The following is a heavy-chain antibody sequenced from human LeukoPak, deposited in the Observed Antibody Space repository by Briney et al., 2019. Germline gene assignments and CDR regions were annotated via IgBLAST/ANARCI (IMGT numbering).Heavy chain of an antibody. J-gene: IGHJ3*01. CDR2: INQDGSEK. Sequence: GSLRLSCAVSGFTFSNFWIGCFRQAAAKKLEWVANINQDGSEKHYVDSVEGRFSISRDNTKNVLYLQMNSLRGTDTAVYYCSRAVWYSGGWFTSWGQGATVTVSS. D-gene: IGHD6-19*01. CDR3: SRAVWYSGGWFTS. CDR1: GFTFSNFW. V-gene: IGHV3-7*01.